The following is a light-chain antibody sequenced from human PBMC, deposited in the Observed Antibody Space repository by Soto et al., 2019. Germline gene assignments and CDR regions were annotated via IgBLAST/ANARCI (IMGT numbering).Light chain of an antibody. J-gene: IGKJ1*01. CDR1: HTVGSSF. CDR3: HHYGSSPPWT. V-gene: IGKV3-20*01. CDR2: GAS. Sequence: EIVLTQSPGTLSLSPGERATLSCRASHTVGSSFLAWFQHKPGQAPRLLIYGASTRATGITDRFSGSGSGTDFTLTISRLEPEDFAVYYCHHYGSSPPWTFGQGTKV.